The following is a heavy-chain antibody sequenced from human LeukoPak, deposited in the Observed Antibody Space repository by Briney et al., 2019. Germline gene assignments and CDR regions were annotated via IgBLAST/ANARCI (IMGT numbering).Heavy chain of an antibody. CDR1: GFTFSSYA. V-gene: IGHV3-23*01. J-gene: IGHJ3*02. Sequence: PGGSLRLSCAAAGFTFSSYAMSWGRQALGKGLEWVSAISGSGGSTYYADSVKGRFTISRDNSKNTLYLQMNSLRAEDTAVYYCARDSSGYYYYAFDIWGQGTMVTVSS. CDR3: ARDSSGYYYYAFDI. CDR2: ISGSGGST. D-gene: IGHD3-22*01.